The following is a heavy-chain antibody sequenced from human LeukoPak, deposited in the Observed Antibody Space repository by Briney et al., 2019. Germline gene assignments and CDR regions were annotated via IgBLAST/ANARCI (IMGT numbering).Heavy chain of an antibody. J-gene: IGHJ4*02. V-gene: IGHV1-69-2*01. CDR1: GYTFTDYY. CDR2: VDPEDGET. CDR3: ATVDTAMATVDVDY. Sequence: GATVKISCKASGYTFTDYYMHWVQQPPGKGLEWMGRVDPEDGETIYAEKFQGRVTITADTSTDTAYMELSSLRSEDTAVYYCATVDTAMATVDVDYWGQGTLVTVSS. D-gene: IGHD5-18*01.